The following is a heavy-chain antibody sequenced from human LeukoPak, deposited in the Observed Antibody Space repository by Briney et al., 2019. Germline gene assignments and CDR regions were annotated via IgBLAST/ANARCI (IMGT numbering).Heavy chain of an antibody. J-gene: IGHJ5*02. CDR1: GGSISSSSHY. CDR3: AREVYSSSWYPNWFDP. D-gene: IGHD6-13*01. Sequence: SETLSLTCTVSGGSISSSSHYWGWIRQPPGKGLEWIGSIYYSGSTYYNPSLKSRVTISVDTSKNQFSLKLSSVTAADTAVYYCAREVYSSSWYPNWFDPWGQGTLVTVSS. CDR2: IYYSGST. V-gene: IGHV4-39*07.